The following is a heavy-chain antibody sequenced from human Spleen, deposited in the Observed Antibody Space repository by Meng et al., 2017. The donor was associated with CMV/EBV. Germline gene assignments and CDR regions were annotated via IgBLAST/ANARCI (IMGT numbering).Heavy chain of an antibody. CDR2: IRYDGSNK. Sequence: GESLKISCAASGFTFSSYGMHWVRQAPGKGLEWVAFIRYDGSNKYYADSVKGRFTISRDNSKNTLYLQMNSLRAEDTAVHYCAKTDGYSGYEAAFDPWGQGTLVTVSS. J-gene: IGHJ5*02. CDR1: GFTFSSYG. V-gene: IGHV3-30*02. D-gene: IGHD5-12*01. CDR3: AKTDGYSGYEAAFDP.